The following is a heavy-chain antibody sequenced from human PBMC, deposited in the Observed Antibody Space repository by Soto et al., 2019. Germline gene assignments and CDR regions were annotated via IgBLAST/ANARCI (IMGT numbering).Heavy chain of an antibody. CDR3: ARHRRYGDYPYYYYYMDV. D-gene: IGHD4-17*01. J-gene: IGHJ6*03. CDR2: IYYSGST. Sequence: QLQLQESGPGLVKPSETLSLTCTVAGGSISSSTYYWGWIRQPPGKGLEWTGSIYYSGSTYYNPSLKRRVTISVDTSKNQFSLKLSSVTAADTAAYYCARHRRYGDYPYYYYYMDVWGKGTTVTVSS. V-gene: IGHV4-39*01. CDR1: GGSISSSTYY.